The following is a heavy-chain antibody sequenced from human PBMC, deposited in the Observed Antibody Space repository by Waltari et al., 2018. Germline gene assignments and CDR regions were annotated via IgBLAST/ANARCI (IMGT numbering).Heavy chain of an antibody. D-gene: IGHD3-9*01. CDR2: IYYNGNT. CDR1: GGAITTTNYY. Sequence: QLQVQESGPGLVKPSETLSLTCTVSGGAITTTNYYWGWIRQPPGKGLEWIGSIYYNGNTYCNPSLKSRVTISADTSKNQFSLNLNSVTAADTAVYYCASLLTGDWGQGVLVTVSS. CDR3: ASLLTGD. V-gene: IGHV4-39*01. J-gene: IGHJ4*02.